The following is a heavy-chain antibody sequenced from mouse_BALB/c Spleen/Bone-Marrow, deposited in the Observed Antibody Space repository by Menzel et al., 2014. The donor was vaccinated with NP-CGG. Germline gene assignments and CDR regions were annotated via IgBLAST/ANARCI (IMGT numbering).Heavy chain of an antibody. CDR3: ARRNGNFRYYAMDY. CDR2: IWSGGST. J-gene: IGHJ4*01. V-gene: IGHV2-2*01. D-gene: IGHD2-1*01. Sequence: QVQLQQSGPGLVQPSQSLSITCTVSGFSLTTYDVVWVRQSPGKGLEWLGVIWSGGSTDYNAAFISRLSINKGNSKSQVFFKMNNLRAYDTAIYYCARRNGNFRYYAMDYWGQGTSVTVSS. CDR1: GFSLTTYD.